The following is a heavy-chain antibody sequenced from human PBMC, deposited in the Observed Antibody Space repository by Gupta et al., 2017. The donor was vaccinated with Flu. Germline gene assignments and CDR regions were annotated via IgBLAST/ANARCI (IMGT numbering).Heavy chain of an antibody. Sequence: QVQLVESGGGVVQPGRSLRLSCAASGFTFSSYGMHWVRPAPGKGLEWVAVTSYDENNKFYADSVRGRFTISRDNSKNTLYLQMNSLRPEDTAVYYCAKDFLVAPAASRWLDPWGQGTLVTISS. J-gene: IGHJ5*02. CDR2: TSYDENNK. CDR1: GFTFSSYG. CDR3: AKDFLVAPAASRWLDP. V-gene: IGHV3-30*18. D-gene: IGHD2-2*01.